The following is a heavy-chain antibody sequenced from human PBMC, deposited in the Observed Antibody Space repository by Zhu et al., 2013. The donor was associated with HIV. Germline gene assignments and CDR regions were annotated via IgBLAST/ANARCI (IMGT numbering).Heavy chain of an antibody. J-gene: IGHJ5*02. D-gene: IGHD6-19*01. V-gene: IGHV4-39*07. CDR2: IYYSGST. Sequence: QVQLQESGPGLVKPSETLSLTCTVSGGSISSSSYYWGWIRQPPGKGLEWIGSIYYSGSTYYNPSLKSRVTISVDTSKNQFSLKLSSVTAADTAVYYCAREYYSSGWYKFGGGWFDPWGPGNPGHRLL. CDR3: AREYYSSGWYKFGGGWFDP. CDR1: GGSISSSSYY.